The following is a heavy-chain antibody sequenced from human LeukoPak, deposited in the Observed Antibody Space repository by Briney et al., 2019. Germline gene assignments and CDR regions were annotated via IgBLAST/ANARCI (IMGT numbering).Heavy chain of an antibody. CDR1: GFTFSSHW. J-gene: IGHJ4*02. D-gene: IGHD1-26*01. CDR2: IKQDGSEQ. Sequence: GGSLTLSCAASGFTFSSHWMNWVRQAPGKGLEWVANIKQDGSEQNYVDSVKGRFTISRDNAKNSLYLQMNSLRAEDTALYYCARSRGGATYFDYWGQGTLVTVSS. CDR3: ARSRGGATYFDY. V-gene: IGHV3-7*05.